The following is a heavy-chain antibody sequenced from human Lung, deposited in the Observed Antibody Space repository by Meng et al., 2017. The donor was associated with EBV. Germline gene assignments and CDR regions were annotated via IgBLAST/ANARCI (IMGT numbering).Heavy chain of an antibody. Sequence: LQAAACAPASAFQTLCCPWAASGGSISGGCYPWCRIRQPPVHGLEWMGYSYDSGSTDYTPSLKSRVTISVDRSKNQFSLKLSSVTAADTAVYYCARDPGLGYSGYAGILGYWGQGTLVTVFS. CDR1: GGSISGGCYP. CDR2: SYDSGST. J-gene: IGHJ4*02. V-gene: IGHV4-30-2*01. CDR3: ARDPGLGYSGYAGILGY. D-gene: IGHD5-12*01.